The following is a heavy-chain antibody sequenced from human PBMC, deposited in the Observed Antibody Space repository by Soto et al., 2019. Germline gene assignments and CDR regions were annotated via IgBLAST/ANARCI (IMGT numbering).Heavy chain of an antibody. CDR3: AKRSSALTTRSIDY. D-gene: IGHD4-4*01. CDR2: IRSSSGTT. V-gene: IGHV3-23*01. J-gene: IGHJ4*02. CDR1: GFTFSNYA. Sequence: GGSLRLSCAASGFTFSNYAMTWVRQAPGKGLEWVSAIRSSSGTTYYADSVKGRFTISRDNSKNTLYLQMNSLRAEDTAVYYCAKRSSALTTRSIDYWGQXTLVTVSS.